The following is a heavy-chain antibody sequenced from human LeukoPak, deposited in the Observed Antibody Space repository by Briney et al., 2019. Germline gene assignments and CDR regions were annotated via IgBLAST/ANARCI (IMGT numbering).Heavy chain of an antibody. D-gene: IGHD3-3*01. V-gene: IGHV3-33*01. CDR3: ARRRYDFWSGYYGYFDY. Sequence: GRSLRLSCGASGFTFSSYGTHWVRQAPGKGLEWVAIIWYDGSNKYYTDSVKGRFTISRDNSKNTVYLQMGSLRAEDMAEYYCARRRYDFWSGYYGYFDYWGQGTLVTVSS. J-gene: IGHJ4*02. CDR2: IWYDGSNK. CDR1: GFTFSSYG.